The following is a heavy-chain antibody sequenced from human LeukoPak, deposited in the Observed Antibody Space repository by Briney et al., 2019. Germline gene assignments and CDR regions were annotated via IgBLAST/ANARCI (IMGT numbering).Heavy chain of an antibody. CDR1: GFIFSHYG. CDR3: ARDAQRGFDYSNSLKY. Sequence: GRSLRLSCVASGFIFSHYGMHWVRQAPGKGLEWVAVTWSEGSNRFYAGSVKGRFTISRDNSQNTVFLQMNSLRAEDTAMYYCARDAQRGFDYSNSLKYWGHGILVTVSS. J-gene: IGHJ4*01. CDR2: TWSEGSNR. D-gene: IGHD4-11*01. V-gene: IGHV3-33*04.